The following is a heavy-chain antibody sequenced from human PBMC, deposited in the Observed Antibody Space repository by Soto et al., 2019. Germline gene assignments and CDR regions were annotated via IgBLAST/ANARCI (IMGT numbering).Heavy chain of an antibody. Sequence: PGGSLRLSCAASGFTFSSYWMHWVRQAPGKGLVWVSRINSDGSSTSYADSVKGRFTISRDNAKNTLYLQMNSLRAEDTAVYYCARAQNYYDSGGYYSGAMDVWGPGPTVTLSS. CDR1: GFTFSSYW. V-gene: IGHV3-74*01. CDR3: ARAQNYYDSGGYYSGAMDV. CDR2: INSDGSST. D-gene: IGHD3-22*01. J-gene: IGHJ6*02.